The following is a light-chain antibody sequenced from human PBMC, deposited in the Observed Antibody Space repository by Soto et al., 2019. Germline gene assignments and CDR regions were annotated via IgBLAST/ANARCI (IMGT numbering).Light chain of an antibody. Sequence: EIVMTQSPATLSVSPGERATLSCRASQSGSSNLAWYQQKPGQAPRLLIYGASTRTPGIPARFSGSGSGTEFTLTISSLQSEDFAVYYCQQYNNWPLTFGGGTQVEIK. CDR2: GAS. CDR3: QQYNNWPLT. CDR1: QSGSSN. J-gene: IGKJ4*01. V-gene: IGKV3-15*01.